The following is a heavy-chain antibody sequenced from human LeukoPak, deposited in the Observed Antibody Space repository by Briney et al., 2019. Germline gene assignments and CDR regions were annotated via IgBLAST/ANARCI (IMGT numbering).Heavy chain of an antibody. CDR1: GFTFSSYS. CDR2: ISSSSSYI. V-gene: IGHV3-21*01. CDR3: AREETERGHFDY. J-gene: IGHJ4*02. Sequence: NPGGSLRLSCAASGFTFSSYSMNWVRQAPGKGLEWVSSISSSSSYIYYADSVKGRFTISRDNAKNSLYLQMNSLRAEDTAVYYCAREETERGHFDYWGQGTLVTVSS.